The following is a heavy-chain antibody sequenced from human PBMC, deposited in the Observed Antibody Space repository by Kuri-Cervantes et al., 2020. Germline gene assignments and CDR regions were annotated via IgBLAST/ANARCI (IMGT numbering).Heavy chain of an antibody. D-gene: IGHD6-13*01. CDR2: ISSSGSTI. J-gene: IGHJ3*02. V-gene: IGHV3-11*01. CDR1: GFTFSDYY. Sequence: GESLKISCAASGFTFSDYYMSWIRQAPGKGLEWVSYISSSGSTIYYADSVKGRFTISRDNAKNSLYLQMNSLRAEDTAVYYCAKDFRPMTAGTRGAFDIWGQGTMVTVSS. CDR3: AKDFRPMTAGTRGAFDI.